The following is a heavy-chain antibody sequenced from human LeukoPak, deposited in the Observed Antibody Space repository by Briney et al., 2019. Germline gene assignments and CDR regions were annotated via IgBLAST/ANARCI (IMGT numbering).Heavy chain of an antibody. CDR3: ANQNVISALLFDN. CDR2: INPNSGGT. CDR1: GYSFTAYY. V-gene: IGHV1-2*02. D-gene: IGHD2/OR15-2a*01. Sequence: ASVKVSCKASGYSFTAYYIYWVRQAPGQGLEWMGWINPNSGGTNYAQNFQGRVTMTRDTSIGTAYMELSGLRSDDTAVYYCANQNVISALLFDNWGQGTLVTVSS. J-gene: IGHJ4*02.